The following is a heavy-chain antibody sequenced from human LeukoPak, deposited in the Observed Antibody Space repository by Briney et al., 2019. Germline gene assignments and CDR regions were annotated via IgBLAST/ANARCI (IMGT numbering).Heavy chain of an antibody. V-gene: IGHV1-69*06. CDR1: GGTFSSYA. J-gene: IGHJ6*03. CDR2: IIPIFGTA. Sequence: GASVKVSCKASGGTFSSYAISWVRQAPGQGLEWMGGIIPIFGTANYAQKFQGRVTITADKSTSTAYMELSSLRSEDTAVYYCARTYYYGSGNGYYYYMDVWGKGTTVTISS. CDR3: ARTYYYGSGNGYYYYMDV. D-gene: IGHD3-10*01.